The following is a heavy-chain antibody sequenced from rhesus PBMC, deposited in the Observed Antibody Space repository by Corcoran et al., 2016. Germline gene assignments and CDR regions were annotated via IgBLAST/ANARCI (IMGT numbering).Heavy chain of an antibody. CDR2: INPSNDKP. D-gene: IGHD6-13*01. V-gene: IGHV1-200*01. CDR1: GYPVTSYY. J-gene: IGHJ4*01. Sequence: QVQLVQSGAEVKKPGTSVKLSCKASGYPVTSYYINWVRKATGQVLEGMGWINPSNDKPGYEQMFQGSVTMTRDTSTSTAYMELNSLRSEDTAVYYCARGLSSWAGVYWGQGVLVTVSS. CDR3: ARGLSSWAGVY.